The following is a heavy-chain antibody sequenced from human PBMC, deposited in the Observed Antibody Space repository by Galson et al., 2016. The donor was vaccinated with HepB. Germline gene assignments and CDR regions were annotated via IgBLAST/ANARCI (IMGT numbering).Heavy chain of an antibody. CDR2: INSDGSGT. V-gene: IGHV3-74*01. J-gene: IGHJ5*02. CDR3: ARDQGWEGGWFDP. CDR1: GFTFRNHW. D-gene: IGHD1-26*01. Sequence: SLRLSCAASGFTFRNHWMHWVRQAPGKGLVWISRINSDGSGTTYADSVKGRFTISRDNAKNTVYLQMNSLRPEDTAVYYCARDQGWEGGWFDPWGQGTLVTVSS.